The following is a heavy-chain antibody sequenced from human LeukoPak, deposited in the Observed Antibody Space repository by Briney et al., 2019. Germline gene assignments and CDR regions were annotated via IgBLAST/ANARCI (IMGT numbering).Heavy chain of an antibody. Sequence: GGSLRLPCAASGFTFCSYAMRWVRQVPRKGLEWVSGISGSGAGTYYADSVKGRFTISRDNSKNTLSLQMNSLRAEDTAAYYCAKEGYQAGTTSKGYFDYWGEGTLVTVSS. CDR1: GFTFCSYA. CDR3: AKEGYQAGTTSKGYFDY. CDR2: ISGSGAGT. J-gene: IGHJ4*02. V-gene: IGHV3-23*01. D-gene: IGHD1-7*01.